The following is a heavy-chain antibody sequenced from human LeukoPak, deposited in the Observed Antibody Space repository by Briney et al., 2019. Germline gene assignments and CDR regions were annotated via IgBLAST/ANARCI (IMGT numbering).Heavy chain of an antibody. CDR1: GGSISSSTYS. D-gene: IGHD6-19*01. V-gene: IGHV4-61*03. Sequence: PSETLSLTCTVSGGSISSSTYSWGWIRQPPGKGLEWIGYIYYSGSTNYNPSLKSRVTISIDTSKNHFSLKLSSVTAADTAVYYCATRDYYSGLDYWGQGILVTVSS. J-gene: IGHJ4*02. CDR2: IYYSGST. CDR3: ATRDYYSGLDY.